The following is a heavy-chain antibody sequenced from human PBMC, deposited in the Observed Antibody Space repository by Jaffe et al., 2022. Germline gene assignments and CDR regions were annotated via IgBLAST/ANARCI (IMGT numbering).Heavy chain of an antibody. CDR2: ISSSSSYI. V-gene: IGHV3-21*01. J-gene: IGHJ4*02. CDR3: ARDEDIVVVPAHGPFDY. Sequence: EVQLVESGGGLVKPGGSLRLSCAASGFTFSSYSMNWVRQAPGKGLEWVSSISSSSSYIYYADSVKGRFTISRDNAKNSLYLQMNSLRAEDTAVYYCARDEDIVVVPAHGPFDYWGQGTLVTVSS. CDR1: GFTFSSYS. D-gene: IGHD2-2*01.